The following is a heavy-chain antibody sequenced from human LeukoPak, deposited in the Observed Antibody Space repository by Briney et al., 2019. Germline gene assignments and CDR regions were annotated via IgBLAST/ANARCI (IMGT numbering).Heavy chain of an antibody. V-gene: IGHV4-34*01. Sequence: SETLSLTCAVYGGSLTTHWWTWIRQSAGTGLEWVGEINHSGHTNYNPSFESRLTVSIDKSKNQFSLRLSSVTAADTAIYYCARGRVYFRDLTSLRGVIPFDSWGQGTPVIVSS. CDR3: ARGRVYFRDLTSLRGVIPFDS. CDR2: INHSGHT. J-gene: IGHJ4*02. CDR1: GGSLTTHW. D-gene: IGHD3-10*01.